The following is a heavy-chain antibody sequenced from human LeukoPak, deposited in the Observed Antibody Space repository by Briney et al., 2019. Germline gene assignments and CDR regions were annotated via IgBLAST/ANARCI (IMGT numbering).Heavy chain of an antibody. V-gene: IGHV3-30*02. J-gene: IGHJ3*02. CDR3: ARGSSNYGYTFDI. CDR1: GFTFSSYW. Sequence: GGSLRLSCAASGFTFSSYWMHWVRHAPGKGLEWVAFIRYDGSNKYYADSVKGRFTISRDNSKNTLYLQMNSLRAEDTAVYYCARGSSNYGYTFDIWGQGTMVTVSS. D-gene: IGHD4-11*01. CDR2: IRYDGSNK.